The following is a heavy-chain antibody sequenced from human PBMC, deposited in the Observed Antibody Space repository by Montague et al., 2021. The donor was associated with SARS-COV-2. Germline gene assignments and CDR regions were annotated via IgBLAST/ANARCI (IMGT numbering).Heavy chain of an antibody. Sequence: TLSLTCTVSGGSISSGDYYWSWIRQHPGKGLEWIGYIFYSGNTYFNPSLKSRVTISVDTSKNQFSLNLSSVTAADTAVYYCAKVAGSHDTFDIWGRGTMVTVSS. J-gene: IGHJ3*02. D-gene: IGHD6-19*01. CDR2: IFYSGNT. V-gene: IGHV4-30-4*08. CDR1: GGSISSGDYY. CDR3: AKVAGSHDTFDI.